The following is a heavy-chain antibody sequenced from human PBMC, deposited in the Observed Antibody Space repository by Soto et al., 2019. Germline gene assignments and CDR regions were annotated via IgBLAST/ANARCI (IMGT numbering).Heavy chain of an antibody. D-gene: IGHD2-2*01. Sequence: ASVKVSCKASGYTFTSYDINWVRQATGQGLEWMGWMNPNSGNTGYAQKFQGRVTMTRNTSLRTAYMELSSLRSEDTAVYYCARGGQRLNGIVVVPANNWFDPWGQGTLVTVSS. V-gene: IGHV1-8*01. J-gene: IGHJ5*02. CDR1: GYTFTSYD. CDR2: MNPNSGNT. CDR3: ARGGQRLNGIVVVPANNWFDP.